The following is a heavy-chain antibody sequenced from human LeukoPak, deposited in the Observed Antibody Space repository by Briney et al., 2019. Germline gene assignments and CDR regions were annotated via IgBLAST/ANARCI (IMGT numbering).Heavy chain of an antibody. CDR3: ARSRRIQLWLGVEYFQH. D-gene: IGHD5-18*01. J-gene: IGHJ1*01. V-gene: IGHV4-34*01. CDR2: INHSGST. Sequence: PSETLSLTCAVYGGSFSGYYWSWIRQPPGKGLEWIGEINHSGSTNYNPSLKSRVTISVDTSKNQFSLKLSSVTAADTAVYYCARSRRIQLWLGVEYFQHWGQGTLVTVSS. CDR1: GGSFSGYY.